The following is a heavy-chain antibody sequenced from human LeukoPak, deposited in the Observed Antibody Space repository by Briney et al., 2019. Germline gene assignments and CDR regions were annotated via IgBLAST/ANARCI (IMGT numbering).Heavy chain of an antibody. V-gene: IGHV3-43D*03. Sequence: GGSLRLSCAASGFIFDDYLMHWVRQAPGKGLEWVSLISWDGGSTYYADSVKGRFTISRDNSKNSLYLQMNSLRAEDTALYYCAKDGGGNYYYYYYMDVWGKGTTVTVSS. CDR2: ISWDGGST. J-gene: IGHJ6*03. CDR1: GFIFDDYL. CDR3: AKDGGGNYYYYYYMDV.